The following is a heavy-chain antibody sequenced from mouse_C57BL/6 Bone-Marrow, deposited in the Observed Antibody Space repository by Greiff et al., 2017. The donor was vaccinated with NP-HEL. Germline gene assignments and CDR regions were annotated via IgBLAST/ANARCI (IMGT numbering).Heavy chain of an antibody. D-gene: IGHD1-1*01. CDR2: IYPRSGNT. CDR3: ARSMTTVGASDV. V-gene: IGHV1-81*01. J-gene: IGHJ1*03. CDR1: GYTFTSYG. Sequence: QVQLKESGAELARPGASVKLSCKASGYTFTSYGISWVKQRTGQGLEWIGEIYPRSGNTYYNEKFKGKATLTADKSSSTAYMELRSLTSEDSAVYFCARSMTTVGASDVWGTGTTVTVSS.